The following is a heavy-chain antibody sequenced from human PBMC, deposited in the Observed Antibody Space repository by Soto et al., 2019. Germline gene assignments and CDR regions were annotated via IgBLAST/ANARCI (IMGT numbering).Heavy chain of an antibody. CDR2: IYYSGST. D-gene: IGHD3-16*02. CDR3: ARVAGFAFGGVIVMSSFDAFDI. Sequence: QVQLQESGPGLVKPSQTLSLTCTVSGGSISSGSYYWSWIRQHPGKGLEWIGYIYYSGSTYYNPSLKSRVTISVDTSKNQFSLKLSSVTAADTAVYYCARVAGFAFGGVIVMSSFDAFDIWGQGTMVTVSS. CDR1: GGSISSGSYY. J-gene: IGHJ3*02. V-gene: IGHV4-31*03.